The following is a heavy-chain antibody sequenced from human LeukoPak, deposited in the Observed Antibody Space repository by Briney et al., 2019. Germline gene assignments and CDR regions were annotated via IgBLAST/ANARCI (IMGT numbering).Heavy chain of an antibody. CDR3: AKSPLGAAAGTGWFDP. Sequence: PGGSLRLSCAASGFTFSNYAMSWVRQAPGKGLEWVSAISGSGGSTYYADSVKGRFTISRDNSKNTLYLQVNSLRPEDTAVYYCAKSPLGAAAGTGWFDPWGQGTLVTVSS. J-gene: IGHJ5*02. CDR1: GFTFSNYA. D-gene: IGHD6-13*01. V-gene: IGHV3-23*01. CDR2: ISGSGGST.